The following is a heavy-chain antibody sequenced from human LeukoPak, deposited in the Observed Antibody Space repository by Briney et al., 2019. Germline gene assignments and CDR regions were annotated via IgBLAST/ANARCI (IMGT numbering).Heavy chain of an antibody. D-gene: IGHD3-22*01. CDR1: GFTFDDYA. J-gene: IGHJ4*02. CDR3: AKDMPDYYDSSGYLDY. Sequence: PGGSLRLSCAASGFTFDDYAMLWVRQAPGKGLEWVSLISGDGGSTYYADSVKGRFTISRDNSKNSLYLQMNSLRTEDTALYYCAKDMPDYYDSSGYLDYWGQGTLVTVSS. V-gene: IGHV3-43*02. CDR2: ISGDGGST.